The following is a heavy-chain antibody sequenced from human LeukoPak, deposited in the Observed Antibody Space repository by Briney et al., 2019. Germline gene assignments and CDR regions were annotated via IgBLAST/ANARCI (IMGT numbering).Heavy chain of an antibody. Sequence: VASVTVSCKASGYTFTGYYMHWVRQAPGQGLEWMGWINPNSGGTNYAQKFQGRVTMTRDTSISTAYMELSRLRSDDTAVYYCARVEYGGKFDYWGQGTLVTVSS. V-gene: IGHV1-2*02. D-gene: IGHD4-23*01. CDR2: INPNSGGT. CDR3: ARVEYGGKFDY. J-gene: IGHJ4*02. CDR1: GYTFTGYY.